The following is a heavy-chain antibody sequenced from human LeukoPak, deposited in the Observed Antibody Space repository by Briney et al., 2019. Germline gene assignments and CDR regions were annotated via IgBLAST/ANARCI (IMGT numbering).Heavy chain of an antibody. V-gene: IGHV1-46*01. CDR3: ARALIYGGNEDY. Sequence: ASVKVSCKASGYSFTSCFIHWLRQAPGQGLEWRGIINPSGGSTSYAQNFQGRVTMTRDTSTSTVYMELNSLRSEDTAVYYCARALIYGGNEDYRGQGTLVTVSS. D-gene: IGHD4/OR15-4a*01. J-gene: IGHJ4*02. CDR1: GYSFTSCF. CDR2: INPSGGST.